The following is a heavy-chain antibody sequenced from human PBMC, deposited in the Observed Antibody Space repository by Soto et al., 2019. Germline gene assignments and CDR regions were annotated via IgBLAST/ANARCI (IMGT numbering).Heavy chain of an antibody. CDR3: AKVLSSGSYSGALEY. CDR2: LNQDGSEK. J-gene: IGHJ4*02. V-gene: IGHV3-7*03. CDR1: GFTFTDYW. Sequence: GGSLRLSCAASGFTFTDYWMSWVRQAPGKGLEWVANLNQDGSEKNCVDSVKGRFTISRDNSKNTLYLQMNSLRVEDTAVYYCAKVLSSGSYSGALEYWGQGALVTVSS. D-gene: IGHD1-26*01.